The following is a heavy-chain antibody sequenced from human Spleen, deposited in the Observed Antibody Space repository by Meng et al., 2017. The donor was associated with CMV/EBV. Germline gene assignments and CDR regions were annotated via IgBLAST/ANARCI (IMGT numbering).Heavy chain of an antibody. J-gene: IGHJ5*02. CDR2: ISAYSGNT. V-gene: IGHV1-18*01. D-gene: IGHD2-2*01. CDR3: ARTRYCSSTTCYGRDDFWSGNNWFDP. Sequence: WVRRAPGQGLEWMGWISAYSGNTNYTQNLQGRVTITPDTSTDTAYMELRSLRSDDTAVYYCARTRYCSSTTCYGRDDFWSGNNWFDPWGQGTLVTVSS.